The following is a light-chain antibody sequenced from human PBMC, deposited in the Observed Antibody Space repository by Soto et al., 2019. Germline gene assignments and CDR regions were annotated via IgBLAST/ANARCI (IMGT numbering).Light chain of an antibody. V-gene: IGKV3-15*01. CDR2: AAS. Sequence: EIAMTQSPATLSVSPGERVTLSWWASQSVSSNLAWYQQKPGQAPRLLIYAASARATRIPARFSGSGSGTDFTLTISSLQSEDFAVYYCQQYNNWPYTFGQGTKV. J-gene: IGKJ2*01. CDR3: QQYNNWPYT. CDR1: QSVSSN.